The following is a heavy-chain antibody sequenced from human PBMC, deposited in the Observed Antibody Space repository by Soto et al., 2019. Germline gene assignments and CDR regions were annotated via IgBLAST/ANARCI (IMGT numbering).Heavy chain of an antibody. CDR1: GDYVTSHY. CDR3: ARPRGVAPSVWYFDL. J-gene: IGHJ2*01. CDR2: VHHSEKT. V-gene: IGHV4-59*08. D-gene: IGHD2-8*01. Sequence: HVQLQESCPGLVKPSETLSLTCTVSGDYVTSHYWSWIRQPPGKGLEWIGYVHHSEKTDYSPSLKSRVTISMDTSKNQISLSLTSVSAADTAVYYCARPRGVAPSVWYFDLWGRGTLVTVYS.